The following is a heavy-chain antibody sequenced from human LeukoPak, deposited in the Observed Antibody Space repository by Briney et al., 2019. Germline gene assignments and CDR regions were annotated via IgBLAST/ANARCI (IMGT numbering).Heavy chain of an antibody. CDR2: ISGSGGST. J-gene: IGHJ4*02. CDR1: GGSFSGYY. CDR3: AKSPQGVYVYYFDY. Sequence: ETLSLTCAVYGGSFSGYYWSWVRQAPGKGLEWVSAISGSGGSTYYADSVKGRFTISRDNSKNTLYLQMNSLRAEDTAVYYCAKSPQGVYVYYFDYWGQGTLVTVSS. D-gene: IGHD2-8*01. V-gene: IGHV3-23*01.